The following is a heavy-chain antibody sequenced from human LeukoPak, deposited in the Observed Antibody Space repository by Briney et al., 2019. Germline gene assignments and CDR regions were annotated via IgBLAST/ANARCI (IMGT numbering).Heavy chain of an antibody. Sequence: SETLSLTCTVSGGSISSGSYYWSWIRQPAGRGLEWIGRIYTSGSTNYNPSLKSRVTISVDTSKNQFSLKLSSVTAADTAVYYCARAVYNWNYDFPNYYYYYYMDVWGKGTTVTVSS. CDR2: IYTSGST. CDR1: GGSISSGSYY. CDR3: ARAVYNWNYDFPNYYYYYYMDV. J-gene: IGHJ6*03. V-gene: IGHV4-61*02. D-gene: IGHD1-7*01.